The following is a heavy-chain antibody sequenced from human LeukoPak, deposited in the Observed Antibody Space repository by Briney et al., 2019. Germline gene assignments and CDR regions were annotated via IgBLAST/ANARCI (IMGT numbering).Heavy chain of an antibody. V-gene: IGHV3-23*01. Sequence: GGSLRLSCVGSGFTFRSHAMSWVRQAPEKGLEFVSGIYENGGTTYYADSVKGRFSISRDNSKNTLYLQMDSLRGEDTAVYYCAKGGRVDSSRPNTYFDYWGQGILVTVSS. D-gene: IGHD3-9*01. CDR1: GFTFRSHA. CDR3: AKGGRVDSSRPNTYFDY. CDR2: IYENGGTT. J-gene: IGHJ4*02.